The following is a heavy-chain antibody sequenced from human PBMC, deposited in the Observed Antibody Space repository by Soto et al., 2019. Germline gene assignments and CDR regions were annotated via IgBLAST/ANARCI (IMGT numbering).Heavy chain of an antibody. Sequence: SETLSLTCAVSGASRNTYYWSWIRQPPGKGLEWIGYFYYSGLTNYNPSLKSRVTISLDTSKNQFSLKLSSVTAADTAVYFCARGNTHGYYYMDVWGRGTTVTVSS. CDR1: GASRNTYY. CDR3: ARGNTHGYYYMDV. CDR2: FYYSGLT. D-gene: IGHD3-22*01. J-gene: IGHJ6*03. V-gene: IGHV4-59*08.